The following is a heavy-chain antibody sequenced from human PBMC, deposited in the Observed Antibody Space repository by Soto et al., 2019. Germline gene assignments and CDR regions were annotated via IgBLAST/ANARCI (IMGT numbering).Heavy chain of an antibody. J-gene: IGHJ3*02. D-gene: IGHD3-10*01. Sequence: QVQLVESGGGVVQPGRSLRLSCAASGFTFSSYGMHWVRQAPGKGLGWVAVISYDGSNKYYADSVKGRFTISRDNSKNTLYLQINSLRAEDTAVYYCAKLPDALSFGDRSGSPNAFDIWGQGTMVTVSS. CDR3: AKLPDALSFGDRSGSPNAFDI. CDR1: GFTFSSYG. V-gene: IGHV3-30*18. CDR2: ISYDGSNK.